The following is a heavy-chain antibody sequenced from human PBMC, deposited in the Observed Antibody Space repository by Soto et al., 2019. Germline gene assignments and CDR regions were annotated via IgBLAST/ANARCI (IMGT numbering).Heavy chain of an antibody. CDR1: GFTFSSYG. V-gene: IGHV3-33*01. CDR3: ARDFSYGSGSPRDYYYYMDV. Sequence: GGSLRLSCAASGFTFSSYGMHWVRQAPGKGLEWVAVIWYDGSNKYYADSVKGRFTISRDNSKNTLYLQMNSLRAEDTAVYYCARDFSYGSGSPRDYYYYMDVWGKGTTVTVSS. D-gene: IGHD3-10*01. CDR2: IWYDGSNK. J-gene: IGHJ6*03.